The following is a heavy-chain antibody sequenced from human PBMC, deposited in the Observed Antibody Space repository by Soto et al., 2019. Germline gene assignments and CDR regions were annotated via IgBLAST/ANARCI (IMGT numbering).Heavy chain of an antibody. V-gene: IGHV3-33*01. Sequence: QVQLVESGGCVVQPGRSLRLYCAASGFTFSSYGMHWVRQAPGKGLEWVAFIWYDGSNKYYADSVKGRFTISRANSKNTLSLQMNSLRVEDTAVYYCARARGTVTTFRFLDYCHFYGVDVWGQGTTVTVSS. J-gene: IGHJ6*02. D-gene: IGHD4-4*01. CDR1: GFTFSSYG. CDR2: IWYDGSNK. CDR3: ARARGTVTTFRFLDYCHFYGVDV.